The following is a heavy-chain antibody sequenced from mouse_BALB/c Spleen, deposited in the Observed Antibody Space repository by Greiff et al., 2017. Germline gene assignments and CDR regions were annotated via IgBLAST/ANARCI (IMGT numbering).Heavy chain of an antibody. CDR2: ISSGGSYT. CDR1: GFTFSSYG. D-gene: IGHD1-1*01. V-gene: IGHV5-6*01. J-gene: IGHJ4*01. Sequence: EVKLMESGGDLVKPGGSLKLSCAASGFTFSSYGMSWVRQTPDKRLEWVATISSGGSYTYYPDSVKRRFTISRDTAKNTLYLQMSSLKSEDTAMYYCARWGGSSYGSYAMDYWGQGTSVTVSS. CDR3: ARWGGSSYGSYAMDY.